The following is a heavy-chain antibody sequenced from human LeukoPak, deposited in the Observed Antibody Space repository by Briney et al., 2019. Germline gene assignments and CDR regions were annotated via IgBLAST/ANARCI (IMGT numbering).Heavy chain of an antibody. CDR1: GFTFSNAW. D-gene: IGHD2-15*01. J-gene: IGHJ4*02. CDR3: TTRYCSGGRCDY. Sequence: KPGGSLRLSCAASGFTFSNAWMNWVRQAPGKGLEWVGRIKSKTDDGTTDYAAPVKGRFTISRDDSKTTLYLQMNSLKTEDTAVYYCTTRYCSGGRCDYWGQGTLVTVSS. V-gene: IGHV3-15*01. CDR2: IKSKTDDGTT.